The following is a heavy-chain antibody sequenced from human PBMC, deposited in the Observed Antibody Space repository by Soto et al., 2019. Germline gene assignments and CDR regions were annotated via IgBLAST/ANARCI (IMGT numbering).Heavy chain of an antibody. J-gene: IGHJ4*02. D-gene: IGHD3-22*01. Sequence: GGLRLSFAASAFTFTNDARIWGRQAQWKGLEWVSGIGGSGRTTYYADSGKGRFTISRDNSNNTLFLQMNSLRAEDTAVYYCAKSRYSDSSGDFYDYWGQGTLVTVS. CDR2: IGGSGRTT. CDR3: AKSRYSDSSGDFYDY. V-gene: IGHV3-23*01. CDR1: AFTFTNDA.